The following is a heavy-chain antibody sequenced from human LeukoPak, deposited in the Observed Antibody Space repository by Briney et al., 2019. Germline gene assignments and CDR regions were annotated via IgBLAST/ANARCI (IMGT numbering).Heavy chain of an antibody. CDR3: ARGGQHWKGFNY. V-gene: IGHV4-34*01. J-gene: IGHJ4*02. D-gene: IGHD1-1*01. Sequence: LRLSCAASGFTFSTYAMIWVRQAPGKGLEWIGEINHSGSTNYNPSLKSRVTISVDTSKNQFSLKLSSVTAADTAVYYCARGGQHWKGFNYRGQGTLVTVSS. CDR1: GFTFSTYA. CDR2: INHSGST.